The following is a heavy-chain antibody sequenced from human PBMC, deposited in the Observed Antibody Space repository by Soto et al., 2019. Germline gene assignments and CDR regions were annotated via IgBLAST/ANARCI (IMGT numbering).Heavy chain of an antibody. D-gene: IGHD2-2*01. Sequence: SETLSLTCAVYGGSFTGYYWTWIRQPPGKGLEWIGEINHSGSTNYNPSLRSRVTLSVDRSKNQFSLTLSSVTAADTAVYYCARIEPADLGAYYFAFWGQGTLVTVSS. V-gene: IGHV4-34*01. CDR3: ARIEPADLGAYYFAF. CDR2: INHSGST. CDR1: GGSFTGYY. J-gene: IGHJ4*02.